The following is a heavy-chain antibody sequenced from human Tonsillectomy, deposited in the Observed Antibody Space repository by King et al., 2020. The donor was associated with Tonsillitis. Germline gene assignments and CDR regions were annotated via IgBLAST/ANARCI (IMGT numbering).Heavy chain of an antibody. J-gene: IGHJ4*02. V-gene: IGHV3-48*03. CDR3: VRGPHDY. CDR2: ISSSGRTI. CDR1: GFTFSSYE. Sequence: VQLVESGGGLVQPGGSLRLSCAASGFTFSSYEMNWVRQAPAKGLEWVSYISSSGRTIYYADSVKGRFTISRDNAKNSLFLEMNSLRAEDAAVYYCVRGPHDYWGQGTLVTVSS.